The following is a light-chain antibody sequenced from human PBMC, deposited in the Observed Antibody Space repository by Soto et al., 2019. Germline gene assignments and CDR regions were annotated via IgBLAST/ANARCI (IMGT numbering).Light chain of an antibody. CDR3: SSSAGSNNFGV. Sequence: QSVLTQPPSASGSPGQSVTISCTGTSSDVGGYNYVSWYQQHPGKAPKLMIYEVSKRPSGVPDRFSGSKSGNTASLTVSGLQAEDEADYYCSSSAGSNNFGVFGGGTKVTVL. V-gene: IGLV2-8*01. CDR1: SSDVGGYNY. CDR2: EVS. J-gene: IGLJ2*01.